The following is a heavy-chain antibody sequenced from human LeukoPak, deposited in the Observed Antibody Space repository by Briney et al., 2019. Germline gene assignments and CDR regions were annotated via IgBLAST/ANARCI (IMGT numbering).Heavy chain of an antibody. D-gene: IGHD3-22*01. V-gene: IGHV3-66*01. J-gene: IGHJ4*02. Sequence: GGSLRLSCAASGFTVSSNHMSWVRQAPGKGLEWVSVIYSGGSTYYADSVKGRFTISRDNSKNTLYLQMNSLRAEDTAVYYCKVYYDSSGYYYGSPTNDFDYWGQGTLVTVSS. CDR2: IYSGGST. CDR3: KVYYDSSGYYYGSPTNDFDY. CDR1: GFTVSSNH.